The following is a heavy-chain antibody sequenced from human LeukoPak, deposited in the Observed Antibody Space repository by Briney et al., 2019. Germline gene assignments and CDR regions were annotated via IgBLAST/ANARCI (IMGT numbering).Heavy chain of an antibody. V-gene: IGHV1-8*01. CDR1: GYTFTSYD. CDR3: ARALTTVTKGAGY. D-gene: IGHD4-17*01. Sequence: ASVKVSCKASGYTFTSYDINWVRQATGQGLEWMGGMNPNSGNTGYAQKFQGRVTMTRNTSISTAYMELSSLRSEDTAVYYCARALTTVTKGAGYWGQGTLVTVSS. J-gene: IGHJ4*02. CDR2: MNPNSGNT.